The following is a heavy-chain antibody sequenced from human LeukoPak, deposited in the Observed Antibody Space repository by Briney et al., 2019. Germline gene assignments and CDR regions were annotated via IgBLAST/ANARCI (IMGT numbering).Heavy chain of an antibody. J-gene: IGHJ4*02. Sequence: SETLSLTCTVSGGSINSSSYYWGWIRQPPGKGLEWIGSVYYSGSTHYNPSLKSQVTISVDTSKNHFSLRLSSVTAADTAVYYCARQDGYGLFYFDNWGQGTLVTVSS. CDR1: GGSINSSSYY. D-gene: IGHD5-18*01. V-gene: IGHV4-39*01. CDR3: ARQDGYGLFYFDN. CDR2: VYYSGST.